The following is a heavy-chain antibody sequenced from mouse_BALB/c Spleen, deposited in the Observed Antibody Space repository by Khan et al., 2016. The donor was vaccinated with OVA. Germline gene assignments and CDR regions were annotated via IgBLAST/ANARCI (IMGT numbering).Heavy chain of an antibody. Sequence: QMQLEESGAELAKPGASVKMSCKASGYTFINYWILWVKQRPGQGLVWFGYINPSTGYTDYNQNFKDKATLTADKSSSTAYMQLSSLTSEDSAVYYWARRGLRWDFDYWGQGTTLTVSS. CDR3: ARRGLRWDFDY. J-gene: IGHJ2*01. V-gene: IGHV1-7*01. CDR2: INPSTGYT. D-gene: IGHD1-1*01. CDR1: GYTFINYW.